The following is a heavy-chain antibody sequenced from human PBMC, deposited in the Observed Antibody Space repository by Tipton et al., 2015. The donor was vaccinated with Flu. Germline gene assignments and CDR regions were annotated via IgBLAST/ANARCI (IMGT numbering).Heavy chain of an antibody. CDR1: GYTFTSYD. CDR2: MNPNSGNT. D-gene: IGHD3-22*01. CDR3: ASFSPYYYDSSGDSFSYFDY. J-gene: IGHJ4*02. Sequence: QLVQSGAEVKKPGASVKVSCKASGYTFTSYDINWVRQATGQGLEWMGWMNPNSGNTAYAQKFQGRVTMTRNTSISTAYMELSSLRSEDTAVYHCASFSPYYYDSSGDSFSYFDYWGQGTLVTVSS. V-gene: IGHV1-8*01.